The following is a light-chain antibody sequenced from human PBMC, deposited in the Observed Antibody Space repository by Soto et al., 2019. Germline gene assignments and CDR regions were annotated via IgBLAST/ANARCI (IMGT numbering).Light chain of an antibody. V-gene: IGKV3-15*01. CDR1: QSVSSN. Sequence: EIVMTQSPATLSVSPGERATLSCRASQSVSSNLAWYQQKPGQAPRLLIYGASTRATGIPARFSGSGSGTELTLTISRLQSEHVAVYYCQQYNTWGTFGQGTKVEIK. CDR2: GAS. CDR3: QQYNTWGT. J-gene: IGKJ1*01.